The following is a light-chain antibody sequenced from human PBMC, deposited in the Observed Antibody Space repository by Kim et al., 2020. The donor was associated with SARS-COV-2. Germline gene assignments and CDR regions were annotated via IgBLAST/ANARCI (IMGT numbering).Light chain of an antibody. Sequence: GTISWTGSSGSSASNYVQWYQQHPRSAAPTVVYVHNKRPSWVPDRFSGSSDSTSKAASLTICGLTTEDEADYYWQSYDSTTLGVFGGGTQLTVL. CDR3: QSYDSTTLGV. CDR2: VHN. J-gene: IGLJ3*02. V-gene: IGLV6-57*02. CDR1: SGSSASNY.